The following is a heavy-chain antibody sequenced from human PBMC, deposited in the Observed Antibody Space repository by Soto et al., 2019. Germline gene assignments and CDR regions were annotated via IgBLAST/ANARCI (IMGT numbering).Heavy chain of an antibody. D-gene: IGHD5-18*01. J-gene: IGHJ6*02. V-gene: IGHV3-53*02. CDR1: GITVSSIY. CDR2: IYSEGTT. CDR3: ARDPLGYSYGLYYNYGMDV. Sequence: EVQLVETGGGLIQPGGSLRLSCAVSGITVSSIYMTWVRQAPGKGLEWVSVIYSEGTTYYADSVKGRFTISRDNSKNTLYLQMNSLRAEDTAVYYGARDPLGYSYGLYYNYGMDVWGQGTTVTVSS.